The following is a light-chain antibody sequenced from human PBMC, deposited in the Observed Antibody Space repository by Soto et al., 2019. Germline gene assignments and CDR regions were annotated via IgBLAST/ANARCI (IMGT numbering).Light chain of an antibody. J-gene: IGKJ2*01. CDR1: QSVSSY. CDR3: QQRSNWPRYT. CDR2: DAS. Sequence: EIVLTQSPATLSLSPGERATLSCRASQSVSSYLAWYQQKPGQATRLLIYDASNRATGIPARFSGSGSGTDFTLTISSLETEDFAVYYCQQRSNWPRYTFGQGTKLEIK. V-gene: IGKV3-11*01.